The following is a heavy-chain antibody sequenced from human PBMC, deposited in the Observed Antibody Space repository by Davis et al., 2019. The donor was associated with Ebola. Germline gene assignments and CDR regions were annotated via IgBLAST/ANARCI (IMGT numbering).Heavy chain of an antibody. CDR1: GFTFSSYS. D-gene: IGHD1-26*01. V-gene: IGHV3-21*01. Sequence: PRGSLRLSCAASGFTFSSYSMNWVRQAPGKGLEWVSSISSSSSYIYYADSVKGRFTISRDNAKNSLYLQMNSLIAEDTAVYYCARERGSYGIHYYGMDVWGQGTTVTVSS. CDR3: ARERGSYGIHYYGMDV. CDR2: ISSSSSYI. J-gene: IGHJ6*02.